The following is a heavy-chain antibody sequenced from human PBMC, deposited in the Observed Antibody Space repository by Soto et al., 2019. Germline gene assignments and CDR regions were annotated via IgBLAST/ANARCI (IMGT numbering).Heavy chain of an antibody. V-gene: IGHV3-23*01. D-gene: IGHD2-2*01. Sequence: GGSLRLSCAASGFTFSSYAMSWVRQAPGKGLEWVSAISGSGGSTYYADSVKGRFTISRDNSKNTLYLQMNSLRAEDTAVYYCTTFGSIRTDASAFDIWGQGTMVTVSS. CDR3: TTFGSIRTDASAFDI. J-gene: IGHJ3*02. CDR2: ISGSGGST. CDR1: GFTFSSYA.